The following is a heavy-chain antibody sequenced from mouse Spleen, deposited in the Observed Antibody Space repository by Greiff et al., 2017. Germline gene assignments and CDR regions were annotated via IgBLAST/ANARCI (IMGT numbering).Heavy chain of an antibody. D-gene: IGHD2-14*01. Sequence: EVQLQQSGAELVRSGASVKLSCTASGFNIKDYYMHWVKQRPEQGLEWIGWIDPENGDTEYAPKFQGKATMTADTSSNTAYLQLSSLTSEDTAVYYCNACDYYRYDFHYWGQGTTLTVSS. J-gene: IGHJ2*01. CDR3: NACDYYRYDFHY. CDR1: GFNIKDYY. V-gene: IGHV14-4*02. CDR2: IDPENGDT.